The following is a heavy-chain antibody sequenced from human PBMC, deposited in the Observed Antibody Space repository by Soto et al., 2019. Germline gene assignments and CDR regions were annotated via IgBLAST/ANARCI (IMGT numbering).Heavy chain of an antibody. J-gene: IGHJ6*02. V-gene: IGHV5-10-1*01. Sequence: VESLSIWCKVSGDRFTSYWISWVRQMPGKGLEWMGRIDPTDSYTNYSPSFQGHVTISADKSISTAYLQWSSLKASDTAMYYCERFPSMDVWGQGTTVTVSS. CDR1: GDRFTSYW. CDR2: IDPTDSYT. CDR3: ERFPSMDV.